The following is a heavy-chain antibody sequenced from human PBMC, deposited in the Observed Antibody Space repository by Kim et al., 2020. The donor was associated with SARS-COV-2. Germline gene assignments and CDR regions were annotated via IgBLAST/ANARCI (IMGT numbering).Heavy chain of an antibody. CDR1: GFTFSSYW. V-gene: IGHV3-7*01. Sequence: GGSLRLSCAASGFTFSSYWMSWVRQAPGKGLEWVANIKQDGSEKYYVDSVKGRFTISRDNAKNSLYLQMNSLRAEDTAVYYCARESSEYCGGDCYAVEGGRLEDYWGQGTLVTVSS. CDR3: ARESSEYCGGDCYAVEGGRLEDY. CDR2: IKQDGSEK. D-gene: IGHD2-21*02. J-gene: IGHJ4*02.